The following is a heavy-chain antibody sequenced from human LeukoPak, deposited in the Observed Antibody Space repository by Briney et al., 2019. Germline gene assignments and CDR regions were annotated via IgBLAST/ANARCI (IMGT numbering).Heavy chain of an antibody. V-gene: IGHV1-69*13. CDR3: ARGAYFDWSRLDY. CDR2: IIPIFGTA. CDR1: VCTFSSYA. Sequence: SSVTVSCKASVCTFSSYAISLVRQAPAPGLEWMGGIIPIFGTANYAQKFQGRVTITADESTSTAYMELSSLRSEDTAVYYCARGAYFDWSRLDYWGQGTLVTVSS. J-gene: IGHJ4*02. D-gene: IGHD3-9*01.